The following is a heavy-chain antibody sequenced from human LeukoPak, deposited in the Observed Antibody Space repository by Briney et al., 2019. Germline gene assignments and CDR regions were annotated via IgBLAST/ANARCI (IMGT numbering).Heavy chain of an antibody. CDR2: ISWDGGST. Sequence: PGGSLRLSCAASGFTFDDYAMHWVRQAPGKGLEWASLISWDGGSTYYADSVKGRFTISRDNSKNSLYLQMNSLRAEDTALYYCAKDISSGSYYYYYYMDVWGKGTTVTVSS. CDR3: AKDISSGSYYYYYYMDV. V-gene: IGHV3-43D*03. CDR1: GFTFDDYA. D-gene: IGHD1-26*01. J-gene: IGHJ6*03.